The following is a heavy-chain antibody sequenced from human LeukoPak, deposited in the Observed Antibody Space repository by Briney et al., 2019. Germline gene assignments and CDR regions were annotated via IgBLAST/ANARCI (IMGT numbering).Heavy chain of an antibody. D-gene: IGHD6-19*01. Sequence: SETLSLTCTVSGGSISSYYWSWIRQPPGKGLERIGYIYYSGSTNYNPSLKSRVTISVDTSKNQFSLKLSSVTAADTAVYYCALGGSGWYGRIDYWGQGTLVTVSS. CDR3: ALGGSGWYGRIDY. CDR2: IYYSGST. CDR1: GGSISSYY. V-gene: IGHV4-59*08. J-gene: IGHJ4*02.